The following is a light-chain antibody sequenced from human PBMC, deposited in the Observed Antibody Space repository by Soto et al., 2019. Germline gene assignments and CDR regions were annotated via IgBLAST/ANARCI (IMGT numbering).Light chain of an antibody. Sequence: EIVLTQSPGTLSLSPGDRATLSCRTSQNVRSNYLAWYQQNPGQAPRLLIYGASSRAGGIPDRFSGSGSGTDFTLTISRLEPEDFAVYYWQQYGSSPRTFGQGTKVEIK. V-gene: IGKV3-20*01. CDR2: GAS. CDR3: QQYGSSPRT. J-gene: IGKJ2*01. CDR1: QNVRSNY.